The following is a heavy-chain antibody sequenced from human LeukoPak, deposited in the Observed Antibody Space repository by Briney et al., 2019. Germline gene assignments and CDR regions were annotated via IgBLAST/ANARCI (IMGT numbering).Heavy chain of an antibody. J-gene: IGHJ6*03. D-gene: IGHD3-10*01. CDR1: GGSISSNY. Sequence: PSETLSLTCTVSGGSISSNYWSWIRQPPRKGLGWMGYIYYSGSTNYNPSLKSRVTISVDTSKNQFALKLSSVTAADTAVYYCARHYGTLWYYYYMDVWGKGTTVTVSS. CDR3: ARHYGTLWYYYYMDV. V-gene: IGHV4-59*01. CDR2: IYYSGST.